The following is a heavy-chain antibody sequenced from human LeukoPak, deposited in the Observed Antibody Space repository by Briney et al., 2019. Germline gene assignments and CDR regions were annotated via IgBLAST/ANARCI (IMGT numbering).Heavy chain of an antibody. D-gene: IGHD1-14*01. V-gene: IGHV3-11*05. Sequence: SGGSLRLSCAASGFTFRDHYMGWVRQGPGQGLAWVSYISSSSHYTNYVVSVRGRFIISRDNVKDSLYLQMNSLRVDDTAMYYCVRETTEGAKDYWGQGTQVTVSS. CDR1: GFTFRDHY. CDR3: VRETTEGAKDY. CDR2: ISSSSHYT. J-gene: IGHJ4*02.